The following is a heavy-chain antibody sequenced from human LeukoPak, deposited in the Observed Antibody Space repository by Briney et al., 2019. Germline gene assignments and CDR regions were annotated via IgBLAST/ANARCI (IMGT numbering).Heavy chain of an antibody. CDR3: ARQTDVIIVVTYFGY. V-gene: IGHV4-39*01. D-gene: IGHD5-12*01. Sequence: SETLSLTCTVSGGSVSSRNYYWGWIRQPPGKGLVWIGSIYNSGNTYYNPSLRSRVTISVDTSKNQVSLKLGSLTAADTAVYYCARQTDVIIVVTYFGYWGQGTQVTVSS. J-gene: IGHJ4*02. CDR2: IYNSGNT. CDR1: GGSVSSRNYY.